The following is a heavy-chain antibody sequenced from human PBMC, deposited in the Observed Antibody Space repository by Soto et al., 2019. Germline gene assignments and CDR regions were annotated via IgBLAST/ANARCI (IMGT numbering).Heavy chain of an antibody. CDR3: AKKAGIISRYGLDV. J-gene: IGHJ6*02. V-gene: IGHV3-23*01. CDR2: ISGNATIT. CDR1: GFTFRSFA. Sequence: GGSLRLSCAASGFTFRSFAMNWVRQAPGKGLEWVAVISGNATITYYAGSVKGRFTISRDNSKNTMYLQMNSLRAEDTAVYYCAKKAGIISRYGLDVWGQGTTVTVSS.